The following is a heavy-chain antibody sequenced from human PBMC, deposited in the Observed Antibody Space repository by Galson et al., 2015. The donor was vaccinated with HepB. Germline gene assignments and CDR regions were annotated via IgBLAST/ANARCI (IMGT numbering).Heavy chain of an antibody. V-gene: IGHV3-66*01. D-gene: IGHD2-2*01. Sequence: SLRLSCAGSGFTVITSYMSWLRQAPGEGLEWVSIIHSGGGTYYADPVKGRFTISRDHSKNTLGLQMNNLRAEDTAIYYCTRDQRGYCSSTSCTSGHFDSWGQGTLVTVSS. CDR1: GFTVITSY. CDR3: TRDQRGYCSSTSCTSGHFDS. CDR2: IHSGGGT. J-gene: IGHJ4*02.